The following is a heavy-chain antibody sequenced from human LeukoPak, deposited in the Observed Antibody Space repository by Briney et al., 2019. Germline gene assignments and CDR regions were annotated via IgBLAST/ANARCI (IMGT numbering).Heavy chain of an antibody. CDR1: GFTFSSYG. Sequence: PGGSLRLSCAASGFTFSSYGMSWVRQAPGKGLEWVSSISGGSSTIYYADSVKGRFTISRDNSKNTLYLQMNNMRTEDTAVYYCAREALEWSPPDIWGQGTTVTVSS. CDR3: AREALEWSPPDI. V-gene: IGHV3-48*01. J-gene: IGHJ3*02. CDR2: ISGGSSTI. D-gene: IGHD3-3*01.